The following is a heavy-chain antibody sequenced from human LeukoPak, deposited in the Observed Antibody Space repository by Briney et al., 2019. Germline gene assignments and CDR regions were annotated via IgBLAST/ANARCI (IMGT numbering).Heavy chain of an antibody. CDR1: GFTFSSYS. V-gene: IGHV3-21*01. D-gene: IGHD3-22*01. J-gene: IGHJ6*02. CDR2: ISSSSSYI. CDR3: ARDREDDSSGYYYSHYYYYGMDV. Sequence: GGSLRPSCAASGFTFSSYSMNWVRQAPGKGLEWVSSISSSSSYIYYADSVKSRFTISRDNAKNSLYLQMNSLRAEDTAVYYCARDREDDSSGYYYSHYYYYGMDVWGQGTTVTVSS.